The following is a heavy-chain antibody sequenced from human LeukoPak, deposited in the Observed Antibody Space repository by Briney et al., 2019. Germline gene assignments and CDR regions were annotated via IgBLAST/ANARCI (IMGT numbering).Heavy chain of an antibody. V-gene: IGHV4-39*01. CDR3: ARLYYDFRSGYPYYFDY. CDR2: IYYSGST. D-gene: IGHD3-3*01. J-gene: IGHJ4*02. CDR1: GGSISSSSYY. Sequence: SETLSLTCTVSGGSISSSSYYWGWIRQPPGKGLEWIGSIYYSGSTYYNPSLKSRVTISVDTSKNQFSLKLSSVTAADTAVYYCARLYYDFRSGYPYYFDYWGQGTLVTVSS.